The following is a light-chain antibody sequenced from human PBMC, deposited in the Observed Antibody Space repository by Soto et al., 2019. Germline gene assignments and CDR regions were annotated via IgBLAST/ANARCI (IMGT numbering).Light chain of an antibody. J-gene: IGKJ1*01. CDR3: LQDYSWPWT. CDR1: QDVRNY. V-gene: IGKV1-6*01. Sequence: AIQMTQSPSSLSASVGDRLTITCRASQDVRNYVAWYQQKPGKAPKFLIYGAFSLETGIPSRFSGSGYGTEFTPTINSLLPEDFATYFCLQDYSWPWTFGQGTKVEV. CDR2: GAF.